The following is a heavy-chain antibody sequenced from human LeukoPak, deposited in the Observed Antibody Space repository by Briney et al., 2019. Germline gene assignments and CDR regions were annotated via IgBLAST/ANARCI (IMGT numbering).Heavy chain of an antibody. V-gene: IGHV1-2*02. CDR2: INPNSGGT. D-gene: IGHD6-13*01. CDR3: ARGDSSSWYYFDY. CDR1: GYTFTGYY. J-gene: IGHJ4*02. Sequence: APVKVSCKASGYTFTGYYMHWVRQAPGQGLEWMGWINPNSGGTNYAQKFQGRVTMTRDTSISTAYMELSRLRSDDTAVYYCARGDSSSWYYFDYWGQGTLVTVSS.